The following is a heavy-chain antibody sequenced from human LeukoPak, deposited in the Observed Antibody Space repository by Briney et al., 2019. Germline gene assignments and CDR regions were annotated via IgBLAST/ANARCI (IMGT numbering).Heavy chain of an antibody. V-gene: IGHV7-4-1*02. D-gene: IGHD5-18*01. CDR3: ARALFEPTAVVKGEQGY. CDR2: INNNPGNP. CDR1: GYTFTSYA. Sequence: ASVKVSCKASGYTFTSYAMNWVRQAPGQGLEWMGRINNNPGNPTYAQGFKGQFVFSLDTSVSTAYLQISSLKAEDTAVYYCARALFEPTAVVKGEQGYWGQGTLVTVSS. J-gene: IGHJ4*02.